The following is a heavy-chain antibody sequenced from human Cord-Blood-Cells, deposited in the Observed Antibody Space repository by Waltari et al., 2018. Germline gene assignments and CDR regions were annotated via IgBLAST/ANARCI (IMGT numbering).Heavy chain of an antibody. J-gene: IGHJ4*02. Sequence: QVQLQQWGAGMLKPSETLSLTCAVYGWSFCGYYWSWISQPPGKGLEWIGEINHSGSTNYNPSLKSRVTISVDTSKNQFSLKLSSVTAADTAVYYCARFGLLSIAARPYYFDYWGQGTLVTVSS. D-gene: IGHD6-6*01. CDR1: GWSFCGYY. CDR3: ARFGLLSIAARPYYFDY. CDR2: INHSGST. V-gene: IGHV4-34*01.